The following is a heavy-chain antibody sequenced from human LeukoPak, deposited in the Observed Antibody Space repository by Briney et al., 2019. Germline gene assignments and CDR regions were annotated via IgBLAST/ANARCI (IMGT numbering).Heavy chain of an antibody. J-gene: IGHJ4*02. CDR3: ARDPSNTSGWYIYFDY. D-gene: IGHD6-19*01. V-gene: IGHV1-18*01. CDR2: ISTYNGDT. CDR1: GYSFTRYG. Sequence: ASVKVSCKASGYSFTRYGITWVRQAPGQGLEWMGWISTYNGDTKYAQKFQGRVTMTADTSTSTVFMELRSLRSDDTAAYYCARDPSNTSGWYIYFDYWGQGTLVTVSS.